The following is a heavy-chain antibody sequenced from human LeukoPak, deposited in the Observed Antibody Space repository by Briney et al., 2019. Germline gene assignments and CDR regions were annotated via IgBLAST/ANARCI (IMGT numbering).Heavy chain of an antibody. CDR1: GFTLNNAW. J-gene: IGHJ4*02. CDR3: TTDRGIGRLPIFAY. D-gene: IGHD3-3*01. CDR2: IKSESDGGAA. Sequence: PGGSLRLSCAASGFTLNNAWMSWVRQAPEKGLECLGRIKSESDGGAADYAAPVKGRLAISRDDSKNTLFLLMNSLKTEDTGVYYCTTDRGIGRLPIFAYWGQGTLVTVSS. V-gene: IGHV3-15*01.